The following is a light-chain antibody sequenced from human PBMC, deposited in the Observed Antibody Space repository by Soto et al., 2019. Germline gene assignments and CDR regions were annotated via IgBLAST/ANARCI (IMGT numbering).Light chain of an antibody. CDR3: QQYMSYS. V-gene: IGKV1-5*03. Sequence: DIQMTQSPSTLSGSVGDRVTITCRASQTISSWLAWYQQKPGKAPKLLIYKASTLKSGVPSRFSGSGSGIEFTLTISSLQPDDLATYYCQQYMSYSFGQGTKVDIK. CDR2: KAS. CDR1: QTISSW. J-gene: IGKJ1*01.